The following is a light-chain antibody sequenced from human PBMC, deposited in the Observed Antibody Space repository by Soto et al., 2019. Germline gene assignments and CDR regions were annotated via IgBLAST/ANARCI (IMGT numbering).Light chain of an antibody. V-gene: IGKV3-20*01. J-gene: IGKJ4*01. Sequence: SVLTQSPGTLSLSPGERATLSCRASQSVSSSYLAWYQQKPGQAPRLLIYGASSRATGIPDRFSGSGSGTDFTLTISRLEPEDFAVYYCQQYGSSPLTFGGGTKVDNK. CDR1: QSVSSSY. CDR3: QQYGSSPLT. CDR2: GAS.